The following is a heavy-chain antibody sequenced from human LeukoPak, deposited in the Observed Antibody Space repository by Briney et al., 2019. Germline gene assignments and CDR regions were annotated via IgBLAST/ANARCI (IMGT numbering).Heavy chain of an antibody. V-gene: IGHV4-59*08. J-gene: IGHJ4*02. CDR1: GGSISSYY. D-gene: IGHD3-10*01. CDR2: IYYSGST. Sequence: SETLSLTCTVSGGSISSYYWSWIRQPPGKRLEWIGYIYYSGSTYYNPSLKSRVTISVDTSKNQFSLKLSSVTAADTAVYYCARVRDGEYPLAIDYWGQGTLVTVSS. CDR3: ARVRDGEYPLAIDY.